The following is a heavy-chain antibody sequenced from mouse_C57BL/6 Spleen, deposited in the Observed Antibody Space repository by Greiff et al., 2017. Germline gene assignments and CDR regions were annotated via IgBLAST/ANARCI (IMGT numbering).Heavy chain of an antibody. V-gene: IGHV7-3*01. J-gene: IGHJ3*01. D-gene: IGHD3-1*01. CDR1: GFTFTDYY. CDR3: ASLNSAWFAY. CDR2: IRNKANGYTT. Sequence: EVQLVESGGGLVQPGGSLSLSCAASGFTFTDYYMSWVRQPPGKALEWFGFIRNKANGYTTEYSASVKGRFTISRDNSQSILYLQMNALRAEDSATYYGASLNSAWFAYWGQGTLVTVSA.